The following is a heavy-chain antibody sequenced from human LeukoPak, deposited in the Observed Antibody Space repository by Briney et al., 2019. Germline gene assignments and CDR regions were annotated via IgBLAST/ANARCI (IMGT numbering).Heavy chain of an antibody. CDR2: ISYSGST. CDR1: GGSVSSYY. CDR3: ARLLWFGELPHFDY. J-gene: IGHJ4*02. V-gene: IGHV4-59*08. Sequence: PSETLSLTCTVSGGSVSSYYWSWVRQPPGKALEWIGYISYSGSTNYNPSLKSRVTISVDTSKNQFSLKLSSVTAADTAVYYCARLLWFGELPHFDYWGQGTLVTISS. D-gene: IGHD3-10*01.